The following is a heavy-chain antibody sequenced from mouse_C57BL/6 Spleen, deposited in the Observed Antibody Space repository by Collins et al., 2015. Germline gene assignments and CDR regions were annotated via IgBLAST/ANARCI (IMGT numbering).Heavy chain of an antibody. CDR1: GYTFTDYY. CDR2: VNPYTGGT. Sequence: EVQLQQSGPVLVKPGASVKMSCKASGYTFTDYYMNWVKQSHGKSLEWIGVVNPYTGGTTHNQKFKGKATLTVDKSSSTAYMELNSLTSEDSAVYYCARDYGSSGGAMDYWGQGTSVTVSS. CDR3: ARDYGSSGGAMDY. V-gene: IGHV1-19*01. D-gene: IGHD1-1*01. J-gene: IGHJ4*01.